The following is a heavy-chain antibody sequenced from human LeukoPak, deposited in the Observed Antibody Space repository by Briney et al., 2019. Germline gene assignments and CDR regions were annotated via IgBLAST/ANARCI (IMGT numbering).Heavy chain of an antibody. CDR2: VYPGDSDT. CDR1: GYSFSGYW. J-gene: IGHJ4*02. Sequence: GESLKISCKGSGYSFSGYWIAWVRQMPGKGLEWMGIVYPGDSDTTYSPSLQGQVTFSADKSIKTAYLQWTALRASDTAMYYCAKYDSSGHIDYWGQGTLVTVSS. CDR3: AKYDSSGHIDY. D-gene: IGHD6-19*01. V-gene: IGHV5-51*01.